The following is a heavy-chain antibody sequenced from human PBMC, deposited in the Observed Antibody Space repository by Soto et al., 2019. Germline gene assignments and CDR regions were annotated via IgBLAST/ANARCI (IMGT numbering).Heavy chain of an antibody. V-gene: IGHV4-61*01. Sequence: SETLSLTCTVSGGSVSSDTHYWSWIRQPPGKRLEWIGFIYSSGSTNYNPSLKSRVTMSVDTSNNQFSLKLTSVTAADTAVYYCARGRGDGYNQNWYFDLWGRGTLVTVSS. D-gene: IGHD3-10*01. CDR3: ARGRGDGYNQNWYFDL. J-gene: IGHJ2*01. CDR2: IYSSGST. CDR1: GGSVSSDTHY.